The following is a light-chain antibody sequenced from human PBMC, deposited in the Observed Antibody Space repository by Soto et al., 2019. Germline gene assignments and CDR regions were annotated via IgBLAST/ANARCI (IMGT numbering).Light chain of an antibody. CDR3: QQYDNLPPTGT. J-gene: IGKJ1*01. CDR1: QDIATY. CDR2: DAS. V-gene: IGKV1-33*01. Sequence: DLQMTQSPSSLSASVGNRVTITCQASQDIATYLNWYQQKPGKAPNLLIYDASNLETGVPSRFSGGGSGTHFTFTISNLQPEDIATYYCQQYDNLPPTGTFGQGTKVEIE.